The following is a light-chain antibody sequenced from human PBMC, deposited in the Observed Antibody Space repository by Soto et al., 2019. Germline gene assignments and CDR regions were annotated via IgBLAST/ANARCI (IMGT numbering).Light chain of an antibody. CDR3: QQRSDWIT. V-gene: IGKV3-11*01. Sequence: EIVLTQSPATLSLSPGERATLSCRASQSVSNSLAWFQQKPGQAPRLLIYDASNRATGIPARLSGSGSGTDFTLTISSLEPEDFAVYYCQQRSDWITFGQGTRLEIK. J-gene: IGKJ5*01. CDR2: DAS. CDR1: QSVSNS.